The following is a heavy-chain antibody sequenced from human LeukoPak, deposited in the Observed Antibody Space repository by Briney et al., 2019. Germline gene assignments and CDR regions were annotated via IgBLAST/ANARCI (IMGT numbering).Heavy chain of an antibody. CDR2: IYASGST. V-gene: IGHV4-4*07. CDR1: GGSIRSYY. CDR3: ARTSSSWPFDY. J-gene: IGHJ4*02. D-gene: IGHD2-2*01. Sequence: LETLSLTCTVSGGSIRSYYWSWIRRSGGKGLECIGRIYASGSTNYNPSLKSRVTMSVDTSKNQVSLKLSFVTAADTAVYYCARTSSSWPFDYWGQGTLVTVSS.